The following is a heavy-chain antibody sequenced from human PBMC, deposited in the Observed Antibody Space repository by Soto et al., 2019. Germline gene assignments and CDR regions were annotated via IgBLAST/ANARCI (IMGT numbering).Heavy chain of an antibody. CDR3: ARYGPGGSWYSYGMDV. D-gene: IGHD6-13*01. CDR1: GFTFSSYG. CDR2: IWYDGSNK. Sequence: QVQLVESGGGVVQPGRSLRLSCAASGFTFSSYGMHWVRQAPGKGLEWVAVIWYDGSNKYYADSVKGRFTISRDNSKNTLYLQMNSLRAEDTAVYYCARYGPGGSWYSYGMDVWGQGTTVTVSS. J-gene: IGHJ6*02. V-gene: IGHV3-33*01.